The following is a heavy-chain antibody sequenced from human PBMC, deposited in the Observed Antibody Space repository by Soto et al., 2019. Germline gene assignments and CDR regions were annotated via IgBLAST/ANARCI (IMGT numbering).Heavy chain of an antibody. V-gene: IGHV3-23*01. CDR3: AKDQCKADGHFDAFDV. CDR2: IGGDGAAT. Sequence: PGGSLRLSCAASGFTFSSYAMSWVRQAPGKGLEWVSGIGGDGAATRYTDSVEGRFTVSRDNSKNTLYLQMNSLRGEDTAIYYCAKDQCKADGHFDAFDVWGQGTVVTVSS. D-gene: IGHD2-8*01. CDR1: GFTFSSYA. J-gene: IGHJ3*01.